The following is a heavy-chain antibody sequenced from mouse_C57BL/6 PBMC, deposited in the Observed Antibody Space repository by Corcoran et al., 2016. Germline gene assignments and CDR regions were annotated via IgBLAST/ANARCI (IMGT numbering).Heavy chain of an antibody. J-gene: IGHJ3*01. Sequence: DVQLQESGPGLVKPSQSLSLTCSVTGYSITSGYYWNWIRQFPGNKLEWMGYISYDGSNNYNPSLKNRISITRDTSKNQFFLKLNSVTTEDTATYYCAKFYDYLFAYWGQGTLVTVSA. V-gene: IGHV3-6*01. CDR1: GYSITSGYY. CDR3: AKFYDYLFAY. CDR2: ISYDGSN. D-gene: IGHD2-4*01.